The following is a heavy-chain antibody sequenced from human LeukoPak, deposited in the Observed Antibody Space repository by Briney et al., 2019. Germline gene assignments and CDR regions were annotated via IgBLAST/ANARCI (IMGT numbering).Heavy chain of an antibody. CDR2: IIPILGIA. CDR3: ASCSGGSCSFDY. CDR1: GGTFSSYA. V-gene: IGHV1-69*04. D-gene: IGHD2-15*01. Sequence: SVKVSCKASGGTFSSYAISWVRQAPGQGLEWMGRIIPILGIANYAQKFQGRVTITADKSTSTAYMELSSLRSEDTAVYYCASCSGGSCSFDYWGQGTLVTVSS. J-gene: IGHJ4*02.